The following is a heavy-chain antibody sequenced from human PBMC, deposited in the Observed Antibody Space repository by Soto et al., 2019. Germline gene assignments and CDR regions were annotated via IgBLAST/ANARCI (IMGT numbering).Heavy chain of an antibody. J-gene: IGHJ4*02. CDR2: IYYSGST. CDR3: ARVRPTEDIDY. V-gene: IGHV4-31*03. D-gene: IGHD4-17*01. Sequence: SETLSLTCTVSGGSISSGGYYWSWIRQHPGKGLEWIGYIYYSGSTYYNPSLKGRVTISVDTSKNQFSLKLSSVTAADTAVYYCARVRPTEDIDYWGQGTLVTSPQ. CDR1: GGSISSGGYY.